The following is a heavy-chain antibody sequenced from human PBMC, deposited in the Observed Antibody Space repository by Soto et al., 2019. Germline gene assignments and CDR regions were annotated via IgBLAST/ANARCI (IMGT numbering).Heavy chain of an antibody. CDR1: GFTFSSYG. Sequence: PGGSPRLSCAASGFTFSSYGMHWVRQAPGKGLERVADISYDGSNKYYADSVKGRFTISRDNSKNTLYLQMNSLRAEDTAVYYCAKDLVGSTTVTSRTYYFYYGMDVWGQGNTVTVS. V-gene: IGHV3-30*18. D-gene: IGHD4-17*01. J-gene: IGHJ6*02. CDR3: AKDLVGSTTVTSRTYYFYYGMDV. CDR2: ISYDGSNK.